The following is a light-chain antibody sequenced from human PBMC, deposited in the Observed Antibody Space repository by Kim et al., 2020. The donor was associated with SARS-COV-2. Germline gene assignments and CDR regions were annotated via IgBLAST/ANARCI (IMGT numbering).Light chain of an antibody. CDR2: EVS. J-gene: IGLJ2*01. CDR1: SSDVGNYNL. CDR3: CSYAGSSTFVV. V-gene: IGLV2-23*02. Sequence: QPITTSCTGTSSDVGNYNLVSWYQQYPGKAPKLMIYEVSKRPSGVSNRFSGSKSGNTASLTISGLQAEDGADYYCCSYAGSSTFVVFGGGTQLTVL.